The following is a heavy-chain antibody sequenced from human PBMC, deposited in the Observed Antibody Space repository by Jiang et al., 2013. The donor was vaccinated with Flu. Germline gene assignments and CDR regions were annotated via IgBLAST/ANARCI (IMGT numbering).Heavy chain of an antibody. V-gene: IGHV1-18*01. CDR2: ISAYNGNT. Sequence: CKAFWLHLYLAMVSAGCDRPLDKGLSGWEWISAYNGNTNYAQKLQGRVTMTTDTSTNTAYMELRSLRSDDTAVYYCARVGLFDSSGYYYATFDYWGQGTLVTVSS. CDR1: LHLYLAMV. J-gene: IGHJ4*02. CDR3: ARVGLFDSSGYYYATFDY. D-gene: IGHD3-22*01.